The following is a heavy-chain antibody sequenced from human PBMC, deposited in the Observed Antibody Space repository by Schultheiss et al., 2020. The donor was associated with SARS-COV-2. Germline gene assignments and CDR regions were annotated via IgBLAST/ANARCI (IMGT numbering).Heavy chain of an antibody. D-gene: IGHD1-7*01. CDR2: IYYSGST. V-gene: IGHV4-39*01. Sequence: SETLSLTCTVSGGSISSGGYYWSWIRQHPGKGLEWIGTIYYSGSTYYNPPLESRVTMSVDTSKNQFSLKLSSVTAADTAVYYCARNTRSISGTYLYFDYWGQGTLVTAPQ. CDR1: GGSISSGGYY. J-gene: IGHJ4*02. CDR3: ARNTRSISGTYLYFDY.